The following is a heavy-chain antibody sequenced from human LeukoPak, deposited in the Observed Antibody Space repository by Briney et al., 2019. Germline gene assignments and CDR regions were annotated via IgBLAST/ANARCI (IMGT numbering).Heavy chain of an antibody. V-gene: IGHV4-34*01. CDR1: GGSISSYY. CDR2: INHSGST. D-gene: IGHD3-10*01. CDR3: AVGFGELLPDY. Sequence: PSETLSLTCTVSGGSISSYYWSWIRQPPGKGLEWIGEINHSGSTNYNPSLKSRVTISVDTSKNRFSLKLSSVTAADTAVYYCAVGFGELLPDYWGQGTLVTVSS. J-gene: IGHJ4*02.